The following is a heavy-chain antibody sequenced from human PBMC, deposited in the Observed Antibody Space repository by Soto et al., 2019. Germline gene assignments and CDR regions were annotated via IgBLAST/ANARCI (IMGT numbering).Heavy chain of an antibody. CDR1: GFTFSSYG. CDR2: ISYDRSNK. J-gene: IGHJ5*02. D-gene: IGHD4-4*01. Sequence: GGSLRLSCAGSGFTFSSYGMQWVLQAPGKGLEWVAVISYDRSNKYYADSVKGRFTISRDNSKNTLYLQMNSLRAEDTAVYYCAKDCTTVTGFDPWGQGTLVTVSS. CDR3: AKDCTTVTGFDP. V-gene: IGHV3-30*18.